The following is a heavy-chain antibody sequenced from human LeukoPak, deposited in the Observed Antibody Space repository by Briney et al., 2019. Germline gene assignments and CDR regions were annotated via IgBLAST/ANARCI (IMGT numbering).Heavy chain of an antibody. CDR1: GFTFSSYS. CDR3: AKDQGAVGVAVAGYFDY. V-gene: IGHV3-21*01. J-gene: IGHJ4*02. CDR2: ISSSSTYI. D-gene: IGHD6-19*01. Sequence: PGGSLRLSCAASGFTFSSYSMNRVRQAPGKGLEWVSSISSSSTYIYYADSVKGRFTISRDNSKNTLYLQMNSLRAEDTAVYYCAKDQGAVGVAVAGYFDYWGQGTLVTVSS.